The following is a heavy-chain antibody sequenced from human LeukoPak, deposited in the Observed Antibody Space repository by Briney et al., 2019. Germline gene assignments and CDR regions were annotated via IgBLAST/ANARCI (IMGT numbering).Heavy chain of an antibody. CDR3: ARDGDPSGSYYLPRFDY. CDR1: GYTFTGYY. Sequence: ASVKVSCKTSGYTFTGYYMHWVRQAPGQGLEWMGWINPNSGVTNYAQKFQGRVTITADESTSTAYMELSSLRSEDTAVYYCARDGDPSGSYYLPRFDYWGQGTLVTVSS. V-gene: IGHV1-2*02. J-gene: IGHJ4*02. CDR2: INPNSGVT. D-gene: IGHD1-26*01.